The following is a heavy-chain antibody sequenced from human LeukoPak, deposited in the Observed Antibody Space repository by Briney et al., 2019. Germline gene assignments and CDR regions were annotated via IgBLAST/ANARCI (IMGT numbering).Heavy chain of an antibody. CDR1: GFTFSSYA. J-gene: IGHJ4*02. Sequence: QPGGSLRLSCAASGFTFSSYAMSWVRQAPGKGLEWLSAISGSGGSTYYADSVKGRFTISRDNSKNTLYLQMNSLRAEDTAVYYCAKEWVTMVRGVIISAFDYWGQGTLVTVSS. CDR3: AKEWVTMVRGVIISAFDY. V-gene: IGHV3-23*01. D-gene: IGHD3-10*01. CDR2: ISGSGGST.